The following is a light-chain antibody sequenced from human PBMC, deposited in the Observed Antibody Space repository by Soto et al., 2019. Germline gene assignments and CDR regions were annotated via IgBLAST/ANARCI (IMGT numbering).Light chain of an antibody. CDR1: QSINSY. J-gene: IGKJ1*01. Sequence: DIQMTQSPSTLSASVGDRVTITRRASQSINSYLAWYQQKPGKAPKLLIYEASNLESGVPSRFSGSGSGTEFTLTISSLQPDDFATYYCQQSRDYPWTFGQGTKVDIK. CDR3: QQSRDYPWT. CDR2: EAS. V-gene: IGKV1-5*03.